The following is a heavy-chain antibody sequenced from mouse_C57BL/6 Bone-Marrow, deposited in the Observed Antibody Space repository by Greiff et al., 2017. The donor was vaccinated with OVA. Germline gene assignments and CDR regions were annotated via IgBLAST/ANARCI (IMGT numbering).Heavy chain of an antibody. D-gene: IGHD1-1*01. J-gene: IGHJ1*03. CDR2: INPNNGGT. V-gene: IGHV1-18*01. CDR3: AREGLLRYWYFDV. CDR1: GYTFTDYN. Sequence: DVKLQESGPELVKPGASVKIPCKASGYTFTDYNMDWVKQSHGKSLEWIGDINPNNGGTIYNQKFKGKATLTVDKSSSTAYMELRSLTSEDTAVYYCAREGLLRYWYFDVWGTGTTVTVSS.